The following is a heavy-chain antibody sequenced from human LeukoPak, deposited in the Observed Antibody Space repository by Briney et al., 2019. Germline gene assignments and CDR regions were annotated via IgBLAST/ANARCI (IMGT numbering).Heavy chain of an antibody. V-gene: IGHV7-4-1*02. D-gene: IGHD2-2*01. CDR3: ARAKTPGRSVVPAALQA. CDR1: GYSFTSYA. Sequence: GASVKVSCKASGYSFTSYAMNWVRQAPGQGLEWMGYINTNTETPTYAPGFTGRFVFSLDTSVRTTYLQINSLQTADTAIYYCARAKTPGRSVVPAALQAWGQGTLVTVSS. J-gene: IGHJ5*02. CDR2: INTNTETP.